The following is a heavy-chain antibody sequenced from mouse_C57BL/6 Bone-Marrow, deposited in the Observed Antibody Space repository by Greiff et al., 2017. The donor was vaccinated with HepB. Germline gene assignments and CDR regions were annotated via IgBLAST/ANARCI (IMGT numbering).Heavy chain of an antibody. D-gene: IGHD2-4*01. J-gene: IGHJ4*01. V-gene: IGHV1-18*01. Sequence: EVQGVESGPELVKPGASVKIPCKASGYTFTDYNMDWVKQSHGKSLEWIGDINPNNGGTIYNQKFKGKATLTVDKSSSTAYMELRSLTSEDTAVYYCARYYDYYYAMDYWGQGTSVTVSS. CDR1: GYTFTDYN. CDR2: INPNNGGT. CDR3: ARYYDYYYAMDY.